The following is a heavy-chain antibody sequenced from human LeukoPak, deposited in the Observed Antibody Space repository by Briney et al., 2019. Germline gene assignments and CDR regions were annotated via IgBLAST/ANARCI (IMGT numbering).Heavy chain of an antibody. J-gene: IGHJ4*02. V-gene: IGHV4-31*03. Sequence: SETLSLTCTVSGGSISSGGNYWSWIRQHPGKGLEWIGYIYYSGSTYYNPSLKSRVTISVDTSKNQFSLKLSSVTAADTAVYYCARDSHRGTPFDYWGQGTLVTVSS. CDR2: IYYSGST. CDR3: ARDSHRGTPFDY. D-gene: IGHD2-15*01. CDR1: GGSISSGGNY.